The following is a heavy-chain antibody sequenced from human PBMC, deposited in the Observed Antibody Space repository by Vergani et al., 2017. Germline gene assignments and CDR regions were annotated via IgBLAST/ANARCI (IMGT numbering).Heavy chain of an antibody. V-gene: IGHV4-30-2*01. J-gene: IGHJ4*02. CDR1: GGSISSGAFS. CDR3: VRRNNVVRETVYCYY. Sequence: QLQLQESGSGLVKPSQTLSLNCAASGGSISSGAFSWGWIRQPPGRGLQWIVHIFQSGSHDYSASLKSRVNISLDKSKNHFSLSLSSVTAAATAVYDCVRRNNVVRETVYCYYWGQGILVTVSS. CDR2: IFQSGSH. D-gene: IGHD3-10*01.